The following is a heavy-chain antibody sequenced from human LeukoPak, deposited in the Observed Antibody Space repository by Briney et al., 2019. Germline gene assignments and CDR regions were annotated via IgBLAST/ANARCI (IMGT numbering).Heavy chain of an antibody. D-gene: IGHD3-16*01. Sequence: ASVKVSCKASGYTFTGYYMSWVRQAPGQGLEWMGWINPNSGDTKYTQKFQGRVTITRDTSIRTAYMELSRLRSADTAVYYCATQRGSYLWGTDFDYWGQGTLVTVSS. V-gene: IGHV1-2*02. CDR1: GYTFTGYY. CDR3: ATQRGSYLWGTDFDY. CDR2: INPNSGDT. J-gene: IGHJ4*02.